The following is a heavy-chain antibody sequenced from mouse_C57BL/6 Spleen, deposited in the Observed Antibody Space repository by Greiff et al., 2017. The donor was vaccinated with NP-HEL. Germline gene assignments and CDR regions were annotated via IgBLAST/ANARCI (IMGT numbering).Heavy chain of an antibody. CDR1: GYTFTSYW. CDR2: IHPNSGST. CDR3: AREPYYSNYEGVAY. V-gene: IGHV1-64*01. D-gene: IGHD2-5*01. J-gene: IGHJ3*01. Sequence: VQLQQPGAELVKPGASVKLSCKASGYTFTSYWMHWVKQRPGQGLEWIGMIHPNSGSTNYNEKFKSKATLTVDKSSSTAYMQLSSLTSEDSAVYYCAREPYYSNYEGVAYWGQGTLVTVSA.